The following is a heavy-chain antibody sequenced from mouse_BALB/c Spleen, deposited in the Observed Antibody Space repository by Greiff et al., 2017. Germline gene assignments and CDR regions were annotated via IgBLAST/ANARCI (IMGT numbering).Heavy chain of an antibody. CDR3: ARVLLPGYFDY. CDR2: SRNKANDYTT. Sequence: EVNVVESGGGLVQPGGSLRLSCATSGFTFSDFYMEWVRQPPGKRLEWIAASRNKANDYTTEYSASVKGRFIVSRDTSQSILYLQMNALRAEDTAIYYCARVLLPGYFDYWGQGTTLTVSS. D-gene: IGHD2-10*01. V-gene: IGHV7-1*02. J-gene: IGHJ2*01. CDR1: GFTFSDFY.